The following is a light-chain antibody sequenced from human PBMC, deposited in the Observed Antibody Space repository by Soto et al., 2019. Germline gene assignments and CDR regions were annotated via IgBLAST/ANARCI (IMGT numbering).Light chain of an antibody. CDR3: SSYTSTTTRV. J-gene: IGLJ1*01. Sequence: QSVLALPASVSGSPGQAITISCTGTSSDVGGYNYVSWYQQHPGKGPKLMVYEVSNRPSGVSNRFSGSKSGNTATLTITGLQAEDEADYYCSSYTSTTTRVFGTGTKV. CDR1: SSDVGGYNY. V-gene: IGLV2-14*03. CDR2: EVS.